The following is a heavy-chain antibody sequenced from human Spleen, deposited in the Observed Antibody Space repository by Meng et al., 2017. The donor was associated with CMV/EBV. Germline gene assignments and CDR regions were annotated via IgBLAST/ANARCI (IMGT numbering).Heavy chain of an antibody. CDR2: INPNTGGT. J-gene: IGHJ3*01. Sequence: ASVKVSCKASGYRFTGYYVNWVRQAPGQGLEWMGWINPNTGGTHDAQKFQGRVTLTRDTSNSTAYMELSSLRSDDTVMYYFARGGKVGMVTAFDVWGLGTMVTVSS. D-gene: IGHD1-26*01. CDR3: ARGGKVGMVTAFDV. V-gene: IGHV1-2*02. CDR1: GYRFTGYY.